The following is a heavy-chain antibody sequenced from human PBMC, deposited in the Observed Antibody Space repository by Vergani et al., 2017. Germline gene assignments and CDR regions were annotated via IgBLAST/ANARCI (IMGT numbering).Heavy chain of an antibody. CDR2: IYYSGST. D-gene: IGHD2-15*01. V-gene: IGHV4-38-2*01. CDR3: ARLVVVVVAATPNWFDP. CDR1: DFISNGHY. J-gene: IGHJ5*02. Sequence: QVQLQESGPGLVKPSETLSLICDVFDFISNGHYWGWIRQPPGKGLEWIGSIYYSGSTYYNPSLKSRVTISVDTSKNQFSLKLSSVTAADTAVYYCARLVVVVVAATPNWFDPWGQGTLVTVSS.